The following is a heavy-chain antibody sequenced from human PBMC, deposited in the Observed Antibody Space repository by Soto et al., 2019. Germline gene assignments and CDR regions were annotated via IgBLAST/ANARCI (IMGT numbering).Heavy chain of an antibody. CDR3: ARDHDYYDSSGYPVPFDY. V-gene: IGHV3-33*08. D-gene: IGHD3-22*01. Sequence: PGGSLRLSCAASGFTFSSSAMSWVRQAPGKGLEWVAAICYDGSNKYYADSVKGRFTISRDNSKNTLYLQMNSLRAEDTAVYYCARDHDYYDSSGYPVPFDYWGQGTLVTVSS. J-gene: IGHJ4*02. CDR1: GFTFSSSA. CDR2: ICYDGSNK.